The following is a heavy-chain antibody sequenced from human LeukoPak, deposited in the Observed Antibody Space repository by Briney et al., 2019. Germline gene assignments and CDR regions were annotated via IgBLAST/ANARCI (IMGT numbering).Heavy chain of an antibody. Sequence: GGSLRLSCAASGFSFSDYYMCWIRQVPGKGLEWLSYISSTGKTLYYADSVRGRFTISRDNAKNSLYLQMNSLRAEDTAVYFCARAQDPSYGMDVWGQGTTVTVSS. CDR2: ISSTGKTL. V-gene: IGHV3-11*01. CDR3: ARAQDPSYGMDV. CDR1: GFSFSDYY. J-gene: IGHJ6*02. D-gene: IGHD2-15*01.